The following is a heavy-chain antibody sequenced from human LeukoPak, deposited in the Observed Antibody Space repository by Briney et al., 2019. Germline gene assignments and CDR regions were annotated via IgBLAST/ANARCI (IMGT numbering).Heavy chain of an antibody. CDR1: GGSISSSSYY. V-gene: IGHV4-39*01. J-gene: IGHJ4*02. D-gene: IGHD6-13*01. CDR3: ARHVPCSSSCNFDY. Sequence: SETLSLTCTVSGGSISSSSYYWGWIRQPPGKGLEWIGSIYYSGSTYYNPSLKSRVTISVDTSKNQFSLKLSSVTAADTAVYYCARHVPCSSSCNFDYWGQGTLVTVSS. CDR2: IYYSGST.